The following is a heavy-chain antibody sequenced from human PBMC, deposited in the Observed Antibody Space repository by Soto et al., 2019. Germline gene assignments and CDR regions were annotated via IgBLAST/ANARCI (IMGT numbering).Heavy chain of an antibody. CDR1: GFTFSDHH. J-gene: IGHJ5*02. CDR3: SRDLGS. CDR2: TRNKANSYTT. Sequence: EVRLVESGGNLVQPGGSLRLSCAASGFTFSDHHMDWVRQAPGKGLEWVGRTRNKANSYTTEYAASVKGRFTISRDDSKNSLYLQMNSLKTEDTAVYYCSRDLGSWGQGTLVTVSS. V-gene: IGHV3-72*01.